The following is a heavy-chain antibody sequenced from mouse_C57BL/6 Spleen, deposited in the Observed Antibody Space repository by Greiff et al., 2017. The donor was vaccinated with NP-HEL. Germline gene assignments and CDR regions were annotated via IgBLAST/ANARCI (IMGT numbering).Heavy chain of an antibody. D-gene: IGHD1-1*01. CDR1: GFTFNTYA. Sequence: EVQVVESGGGLVQPKGSLKLSCAASGFTFNTYAMHWVRPAPGKGLEWVARIRSKSSNYATYYADSVKDRFTISRDDSQSMLYLQMNNLKTEDTAMYYCVRDREDYYGSSFDYWGQGTTLTVSS. CDR3: VRDREDYYGSSFDY. J-gene: IGHJ2*01. V-gene: IGHV10-3*01. CDR2: IRSKSSNYAT.